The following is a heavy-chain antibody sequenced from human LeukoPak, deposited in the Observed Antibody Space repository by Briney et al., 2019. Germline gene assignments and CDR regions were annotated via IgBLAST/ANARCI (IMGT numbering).Heavy chain of an antibody. CDR3: ARNNADGEGRFSY. Sequence: GASVKVSCKASGYSFTNYAMNWVRQAPGQGLEWMGWINTNTGNPTFAQGFTGRFVFSLDTSVSTAYLQISSLKAEGTAVYYCARNNADGEGRFSYWGQGTLVTVSS. CDR1: GYSFTNYA. J-gene: IGHJ4*02. CDR2: INTNTGNP. D-gene: IGHD3-10*01. V-gene: IGHV7-4-1*02.